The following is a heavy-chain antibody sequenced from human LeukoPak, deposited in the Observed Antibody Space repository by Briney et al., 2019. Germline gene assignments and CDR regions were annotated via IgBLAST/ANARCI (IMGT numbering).Heavy chain of an antibody. Sequence: ASVKVSCKISGYTLSELSMHWVRQAPGKGLEWMGGFEPESAEIIHAQKFQGRVTMTEDTSTDTAYLELSSLKSEDTAVYYCSVYNWNDNWFDPWGQGTLVTVSS. CDR2: FEPESAEI. D-gene: IGHD1-1*01. CDR3: SVYNWNDNWFDP. J-gene: IGHJ5*02. CDR1: GYTLSELS. V-gene: IGHV1-24*01.